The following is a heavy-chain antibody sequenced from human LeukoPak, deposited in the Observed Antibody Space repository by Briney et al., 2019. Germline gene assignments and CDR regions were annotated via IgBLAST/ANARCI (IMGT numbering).Heavy chain of an antibody. D-gene: IGHD3-22*01. V-gene: IGHV3-11*01. CDR2: ISSSGSTI. CDR3: ARADYDSSGYDLVDYYGMDV. Sequence: EAGGSLRLSCAASGFTFSDYYMSWIRQAPGKGLEWVSYISSSGSTIYYADSVKGRFTISRDNAKNSLYLQMNSLRAEDTAVYYCARADYDSSGYDLVDYYGMDVWGQGTTVTVSS. J-gene: IGHJ6*02. CDR1: GFTFSDYY.